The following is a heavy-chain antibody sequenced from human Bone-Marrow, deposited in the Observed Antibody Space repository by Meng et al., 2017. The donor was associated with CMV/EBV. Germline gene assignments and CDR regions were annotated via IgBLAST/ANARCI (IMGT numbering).Heavy chain of an antibody. J-gene: IGHJ4*02. CDR2: MYHSGIT. CDR1: GGSISSYY. Sequence: GSLRLSCTVSGGSISSYYWSWIRQPPGKGLEWIAYMYHSGITNYNPSLKSRGTISVDTSKNQFSLKLSSVTAADTAVYYCAREGGYSSPFDYWGQGTLVPPPQ. D-gene: IGHD5-18*01. V-gene: IGHV4-59*01. CDR3: AREGGYSSPFDY.